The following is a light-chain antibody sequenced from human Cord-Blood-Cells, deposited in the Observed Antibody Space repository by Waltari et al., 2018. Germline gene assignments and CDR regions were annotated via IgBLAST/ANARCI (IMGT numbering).Light chain of an antibody. J-gene: IGLJ3*02. Sequence: QSVLTQPPPASGTPGQRVAISCSGSSTNIGSNTVHWYQQLTGTAHKLLIYSNNQRPSGVPDRFSGSKSGTSASLAISGLQSEDEADYYCAAWDDSLNGWVFGGGTKLTVL. V-gene: IGLV1-44*01. CDR1: STNIGSNT. CDR3: AAWDDSLNGWV. CDR2: SNN.